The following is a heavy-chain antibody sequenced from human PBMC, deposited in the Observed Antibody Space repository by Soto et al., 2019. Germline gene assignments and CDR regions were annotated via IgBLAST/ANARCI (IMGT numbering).Heavy chain of an antibody. CDR1: GFTFSSYG. D-gene: IGHD3-10*01. CDR3: AKEGITMVGIPYYYYYGMYV. Sequence: PGGSLRLSCAASGFTFSSYGMHWVRQAPGKGLEWVAVISYDGSNKYYADSVKGRFTISRDNSKNTLYLQMNSLRAEDTAVYYCAKEGITMVGIPYYYYYGMYVWGQGTTVTVSS. V-gene: IGHV3-30*18. J-gene: IGHJ6*02. CDR2: ISYDGSNK.